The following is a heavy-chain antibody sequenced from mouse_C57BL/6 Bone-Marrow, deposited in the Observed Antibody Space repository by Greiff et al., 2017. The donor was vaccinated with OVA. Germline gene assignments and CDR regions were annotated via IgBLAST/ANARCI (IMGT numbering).Heavy chain of an antibody. CDR3: ARPYYGSSPWFAD. CDR1: GYTFTSYW. CDR2: IHPNSGST. D-gene: IGHD1-1*01. J-gene: IGHJ3*01. V-gene: IGHV1-64*01. Sequence: QVQLQQPGAELVKPGASVKLSCKASGYTFTSYWMHWVKQRPGQGLEWIGMIHPNSGSTNYNEKFKSKATLTVDKSSSTAYMQLSSLTSEDSAVYCGARPYYGSSPWFADWGQGTLVTVAA.